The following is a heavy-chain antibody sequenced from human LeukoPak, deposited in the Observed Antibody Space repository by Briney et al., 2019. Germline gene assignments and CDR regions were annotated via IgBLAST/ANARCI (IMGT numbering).Heavy chain of an antibody. CDR1: GGTFSSYA. D-gene: IGHD2-2*01. Sequence: SVKVSCKASGGTFSSYAISWVRQAPGQGLEWMGRIIPILGIANYAQKFQGRVTITADKSTSTAYMELSSLRSEDTAVYYCARLVVVPAAIDWFDPWGQGTLVTVSS. J-gene: IGHJ5*02. CDR2: IIPILGIA. CDR3: ARLVVVPAAIDWFDP. V-gene: IGHV1-69*04.